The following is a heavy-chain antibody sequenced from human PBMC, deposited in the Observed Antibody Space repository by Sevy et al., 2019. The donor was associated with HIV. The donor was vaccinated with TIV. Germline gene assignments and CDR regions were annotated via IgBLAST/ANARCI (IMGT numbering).Heavy chain of an antibody. Sequence: MHGESLKISCKGSGYSFTSYWIGWVRQMPGKGLEWMGIIYPGDSDTRYSPSFQGQVTISADKSISTAHLQWSSLKASDTAMYYCARHPSPYDILTGYPTAPFDYWGQGTLVTVSS. D-gene: IGHD3-9*01. CDR2: IYPGDSDT. V-gene: IGHV5-51*01. J-gene: IGHJ4*02. CDR3: ARHPSPYDILTGYPTAPFDY. CDR1: GYSFTSYW.